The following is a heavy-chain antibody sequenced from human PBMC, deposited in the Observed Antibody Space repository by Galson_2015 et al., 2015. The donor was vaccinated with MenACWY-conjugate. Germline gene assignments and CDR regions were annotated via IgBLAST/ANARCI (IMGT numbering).Heavy chain of an antibody. D-gene: IGHD3-16*01. Sequence: SLRLSCAGSGSNFRSYSMNWVRQAPGKGLEWVSSISGSGNHIEYADSVKGRFTISRDNAKNSMYLQMNSLRDDDTAVCFCTRFSAFGFDSWGQGTLVTVSS. CDR2: ISGSGNHI. CDR1: GSNFRSYS. V-gene: IGHV3-21*01. CDR3: TRFSAFGFDS. J-gene: IGHJ4*02.